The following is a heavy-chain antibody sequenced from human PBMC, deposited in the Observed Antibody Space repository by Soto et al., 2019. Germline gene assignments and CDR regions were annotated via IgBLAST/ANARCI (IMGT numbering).Heavy chain of an antibody. CDR1: GGSFSGYY. V-gene: IGHV4-34*01. J-gene: IGHJ6*02. D-gene: IGHD3-3*01. CDR3: ARGRNVFRFLSAYYGMDV. Sequence: SETLSLTCAVYGGSFSGYYWSWIRQPPGKGLEWIGEINHSGSTNYNPSLKSRVTISVDTSKNQFSLKLSSVTAADTAVYYCARGRNVFRFLSAYYGMDVWGQGTTVTVSS. CDR2: INHSGST.